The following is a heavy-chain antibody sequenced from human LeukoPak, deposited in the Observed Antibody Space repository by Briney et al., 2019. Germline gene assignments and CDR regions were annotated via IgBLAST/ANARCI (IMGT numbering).Heavy chain of an antibody. Sequence: PGRSLRLSCAASGFVFSTFAIDWVRQAPGKGLEYVSGISGNGGYTDYANSVKGRFTISRDNFKNTLYLQMGSLRAEDMAVYYCARDLFSGAEMATFDYWGRGSLVTVSS. CDR2: ISGNGGYT. J-gene: IGHJ4*02. V-gene: IGHV3-64*01. D-gene: IGHD5-24*01. CDR3: ARDLFSGAEMATFDY. CDR1: GFVFSTFA.